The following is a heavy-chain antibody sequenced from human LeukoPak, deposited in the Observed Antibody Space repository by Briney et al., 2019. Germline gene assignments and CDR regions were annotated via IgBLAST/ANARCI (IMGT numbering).Heavy chain of an antibody. J-gene: IGHJ4*02. CDR1: GFTFSSYA. V-gene: IGHV3-23*01. CDR2: IGGSGGKT. Sequence: GGSLRLSCAASGFTFSSYAMTWVRQAPGKGLEWVSAIGGSGGKTYYADSVKGRFTISRDDSTNTLYLQMNSLRAEDTAVYYCVKEMLTTMVRGVNLDHWGQGTLVTVSS. D-gene: IGHD3-10*01. CDR3: VKEMLTTMVRGVNLDH.